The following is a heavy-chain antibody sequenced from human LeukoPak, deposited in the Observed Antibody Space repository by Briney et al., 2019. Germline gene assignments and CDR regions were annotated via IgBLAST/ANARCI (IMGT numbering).Heavy chain of an antibody. J-gene: IGHJ4*02. CDR2: IKQDGSEK. Sequence: GGSLRLSCAASGFTFSSYWMSWVRQAPGKGLEWVANIKQDGSEKYYVDSVKGRFTISRDNAKNSLYLQMNSLRAEDTAVYYCARDRRYRSSTSCYAFDYWGQGTLVTVSS. CDR1: GFTFSSYW. CDR3: ARDRRYRSSTSCYAFDY. V-gene: IGHV3-7*01. D-gene: IGHD2-2*01.